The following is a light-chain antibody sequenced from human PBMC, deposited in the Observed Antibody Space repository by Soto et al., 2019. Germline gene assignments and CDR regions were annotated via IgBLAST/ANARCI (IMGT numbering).Light chain of an antibody. Sequence: EIVLTQSPGTLSLSPGERATHSCRASHSVSSSFLAWYQQKPGQAPRLLIYGASSRATGIPDRFSGSGSGTDFTLTISGLEPEDFAVYYCQQYGSSPWTFGQGTKVEIK. CDR3: QQYGSSPWT. CDR2: GAS. CDR1: HSVSSSF. V-gene: IGKV3-20*01. J-gene: IGKJ1*01.